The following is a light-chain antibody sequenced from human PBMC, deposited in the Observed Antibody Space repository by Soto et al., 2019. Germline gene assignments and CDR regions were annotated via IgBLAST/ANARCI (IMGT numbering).Light chain of an antibody. CDR3: QHSNSYSEA. J-gene: IGKJ1*01. CDR2: KAS. Sequence: IQMTQCPSSRSSSLGDRVTSTCRASQTISSWLAWYQQKPGKAPKLLIYKASTLKSGVPSRFSGSVSGTEGTLTISSLQPDDGSTYYCQHSNSYSEAFGQGTKVDI. V-gene: IGKV1-5*03. CDR1: QTISSW.